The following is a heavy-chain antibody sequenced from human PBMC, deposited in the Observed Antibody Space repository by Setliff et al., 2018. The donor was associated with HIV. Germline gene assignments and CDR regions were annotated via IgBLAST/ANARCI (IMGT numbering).Heavy chain of an antibody. V-gene: IGHV4-31*03. CDR3: ARGGIQLPDF. Sequence: SETLSLTCTVSGGSISSGSYCWSWIRQRPGKGLEYIGCLYFRGTTHYNPSLKSRVDISVDASNNQFSLHLSSVTAADTAVYFCARGGIQLPDFWGQGRLVTVSS. CDR1: GGSISSGSYC. J-gene: IGHJ4*02. D-gene: IGHD1-1*01. CDR2: LYFRGTT.